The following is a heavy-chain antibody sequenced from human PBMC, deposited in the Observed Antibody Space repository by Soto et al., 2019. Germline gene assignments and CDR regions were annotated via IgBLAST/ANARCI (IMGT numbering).Heavy chain of an antibody. V-gene: IGHV1-18*01. D-gene: IGHD5-12*01. CDR2: ISAYNGNT. CDR3: ARDYSGYDLSKNYYYYGMDV. Sequence: ASVKVSCKASGYTFTSYGISWVRQAPGQGLEWMGWISAYNGNTNYAQKLQGRVTITTDTSTSTAYMELRSLRSDDTAVYYCARDYSGYDLSKNYYYYGMDVWGQGTTVTVSS. CDR1: GYTFTSYG. J-gene: IGHJ6*02.